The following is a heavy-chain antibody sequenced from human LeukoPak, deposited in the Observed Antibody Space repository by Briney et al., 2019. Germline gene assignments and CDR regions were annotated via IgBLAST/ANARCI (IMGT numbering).Heavy chain of an antibody. CDR3: ARRNRWELLDF. J-gene: IGHJ4*02. CDR1: GGSISSSSYF. Sequence: SETLSLTCSAPGGSISSSSYFWGWIRQPPGKGLEWIGSIYYSGNTYCNPSLKSRVTISLDTSKNQFSLKVSSVSAADTAVYYCARRNRWELLDFWGQGTLVTVSS. V-gene: IGHV4-39*01. D-gene: IGHD1-26*01. CDR2: IYYSGNT.